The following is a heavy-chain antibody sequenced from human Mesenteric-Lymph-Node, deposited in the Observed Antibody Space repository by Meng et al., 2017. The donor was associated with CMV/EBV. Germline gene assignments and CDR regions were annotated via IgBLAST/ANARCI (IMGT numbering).Heavy chain of an antibody. D-gene: IGHD2-2*02. CDR2: ISGSGGST. J-gene: IGHJ4*02. V-gene: IGHV3-23*01. Sequence: ETLSLTCAASGFTFSSYAMSWVRQAPGKGLEWVSAISGSGGSTYYADSVKGRFTISRDNSKNTLYLQVNSLRAEDTAVYYCAKGGEYCSSTSCYTSLDYFDYWGQGTLVTVSS. CDR3: AKGGEYCSSTSCYTSLDYFDY. CDR1: GFTFSSYA.